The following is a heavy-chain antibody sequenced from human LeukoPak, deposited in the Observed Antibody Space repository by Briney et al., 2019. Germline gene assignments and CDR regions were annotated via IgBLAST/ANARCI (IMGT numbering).Heavy chain of an antibody. D-gene: IGHD3-22*01. V-gene: IGHV3-30*18. CDR2: ISYDGSNK. J-gene: IGHJ6*02. CDR3: AKDYYDSRLSGMDV. Sequence: GGSLRLSCAASGFTFSSYGMHWVRQAPGKGLEWVAVISYDGSNKYYADSVKGRFTISSDNSKNTLYLQMNSLRAEDTAVYYCAKDYYDSRLSGMDVWGQGTTVTVSS. CDR1: GFTFSSYG.